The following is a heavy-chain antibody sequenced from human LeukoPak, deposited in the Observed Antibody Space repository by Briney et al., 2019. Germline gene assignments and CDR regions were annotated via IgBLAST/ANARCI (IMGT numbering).Heavy chain of an antibody. Sequence: ASPKVSGKASGYIFGDYYMHWVRQAPGQGLEWMGIINPNPGSTSYAQKFQGKLTVTRDTSTSTVYMELSSLIPDDTAVYYCARAVWNDAFDIWGQGTMVTVSS. CDR1: GYIFGDYY. CDR2: INPNPGST. J-gene: IGHJ3*02. CDR3: ARAVWNDAFDI. D-gene: IGHD1-1*01. V-gene: IGHV1-46*01.